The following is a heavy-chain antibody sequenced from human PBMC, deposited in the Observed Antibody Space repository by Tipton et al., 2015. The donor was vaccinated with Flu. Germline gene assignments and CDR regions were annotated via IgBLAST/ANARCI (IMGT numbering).Heavy chain of an antibody. V-gene: IGHV5-51*01. CDR2: IYPGDSDT. Sequence: QSGAEVKKPGESLKISCKGSGYSFDNYWIGWVRQMPGKGLEWMGVIYPGDSDTRYSPSFQGQVTISADTSISTAYLQWGSLKASDTAIYYCARRPNFLDRSGNYYFDFWGQGTLVTVSS. D-gene: IGHD3-22*01. CDR1: GYSFDNYW. J-gene: IGHJ4*02. CDR3: ARRPNFLDRSGNYYFDF.